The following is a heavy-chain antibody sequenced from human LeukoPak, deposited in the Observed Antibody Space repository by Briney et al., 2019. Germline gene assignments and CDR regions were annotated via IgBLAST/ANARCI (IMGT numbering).Heavy chain of an antibody. Sequence: SETLSLTCAVYGGSFSGYYWSWIRQPPGKGLEWIGEINHSGSTNYNPSLKSRVTISVDTSKNQFSLKLSSVTAADAAVYYCARVPCSSTSCYRYFDLWGRGTLITVSS. CDR2: INHSGST. CDR3: ARVPCSSTSCYRYFDL. CDR1: GGSFSGYY. J-gene: IGHJ2*01. D-gene: IGHD2-2*01. V-gene: IGHV4-34*01.